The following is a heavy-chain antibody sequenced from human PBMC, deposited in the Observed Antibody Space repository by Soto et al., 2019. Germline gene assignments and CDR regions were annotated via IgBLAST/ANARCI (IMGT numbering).Heavy chain of an antibody. CDR2: IIPIFGTA. V-gene: IGHV1-69*13. CDR3: ARGPREITMLRGFGGYGMDV. CDR1: GGTFSSYA. D-gene: IGHD3-10*01. J-gene: IGHJ6*02. Sequence: GSSVKVSCKASGGTFSSYAISWVRQAPGQGLEWMGGIIPIFGTANYAQKFQGRVTITADESTSTAYMELSSLRSEDTAVYYCARGPREITMLRGFGGYGMDVWGQGTTVTVSS.